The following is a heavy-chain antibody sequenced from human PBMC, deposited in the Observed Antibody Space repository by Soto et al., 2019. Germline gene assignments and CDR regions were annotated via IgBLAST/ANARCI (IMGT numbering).Heavy chain of an antibody. Sequence: PSGSLSLTCTASGYTISIGSYWAWIQQPPGKGPEWIASSYHGGTTFYTPSLKSRITISVDTSNNQLSLKLTSVTAEDTALYYYARVHVMVVAGNTLAYWAQGTLVTAPQ. CDR1: GYTISIGSY. J-gene: IGHJ4*02. D-gene: IGHD6-19*01. V-gene: IGHV4-38-2*02. CDR3: ARVHVMVVAGNTLAY. CDR2: SYHGGTT.